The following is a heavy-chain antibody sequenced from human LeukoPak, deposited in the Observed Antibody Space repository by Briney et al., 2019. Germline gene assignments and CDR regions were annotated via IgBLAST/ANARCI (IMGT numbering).Heavy chain of an antibody. CDR3: ARGVGIVGAIFDY. D-gene: IGHD1-26*01. CDR1: GYTFTTYY. Sequence: GASVKVSCKASGYTFTTYYMHWVRQAPGQGLEWMGIINPSGGSTSYAQKFQGRVTMTRDMSTSTVYMELTSLRSEDTAVYYCARGVGIVGAIFDYWGQGTLVTVSS. CDR2: INPSGGST. J-gene: IGHJ4*02. V-gene: IGHV1-46*01.